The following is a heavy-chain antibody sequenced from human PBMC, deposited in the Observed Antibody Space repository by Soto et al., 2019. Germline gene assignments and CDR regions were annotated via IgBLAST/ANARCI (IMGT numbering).Heavy chain of an antibody. CDR3: ARGYGWFDP. CDR1: GFTFSSYG. J-gene: IGHJ5*02. CDR2: LWYDGSNK. V-gene: IGHV3-33*01. D-gene: IGHD6-13*01. Sequence: QVQLVESGGGVVQPGRSLRLSCAASGFTFSSYGMHWVRQAPGKGLEWVAVLWYDGSNKYYADSVKGRFTISRDNSKNTLYLQMDSLRAEDTAVYYGARGYGWFDPWGQGTLVTVSS.